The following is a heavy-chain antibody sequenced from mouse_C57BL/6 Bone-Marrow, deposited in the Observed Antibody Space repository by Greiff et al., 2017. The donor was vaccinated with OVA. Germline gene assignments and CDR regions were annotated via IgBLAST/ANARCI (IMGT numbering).Heavy chain of an antibody. CDR3: AMITTVPY. V-gene: IGHV1-50*01. J-gene: IGHJ2*01. D-gene: IGHD1-1*01. CDR2: IDPSDSYT. CDR1: GYTFTSYW. Sequence: VQLQQPGAELVKPGASVKLSCKASGYTFTSYWMQWVKQRPGQGLEWIGEIDPSDSYTNYNQKFKGKATLTVDTSSSTAYMQLSSLTSEDSAVYYCAMITTVPYWGQGTTLTVSS.